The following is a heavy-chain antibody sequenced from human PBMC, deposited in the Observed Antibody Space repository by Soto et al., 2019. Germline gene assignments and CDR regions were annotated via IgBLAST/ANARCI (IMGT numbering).Heavy chain of an antibody. D-gene: IGHD3-22*01. CDR3: VKEGHYYDSSGYYSFDY. CDR1: GFTFSSYE. Sequence: GGSLRLSCAASGFTFSSYEMNWVRQAPGKGLEWVSYISSSGSTIYYADSVKGRFTISRDNSKNTLYLQMSSLRAEDTAVYYCVKEGHYYDSSGYYSFDYWGQGTLVTVSS. J-gene: IGHJ4*02. CDR2: ISSSGSTI. V-gene: IGHV3-48*03.